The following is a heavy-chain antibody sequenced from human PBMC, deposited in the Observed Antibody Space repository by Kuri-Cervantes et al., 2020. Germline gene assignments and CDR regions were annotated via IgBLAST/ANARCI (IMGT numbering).Heavy chain of an antibody. Sequence: GGSLRLSCAASGFTFSSYSMNWVRQAPGKGLEWVSSISSSSSYIYYADSVKGRFTISRDNAKNSLYLQMNSLRAEDTAVYYCAALRDAYYYYGMDVWGQRTTVTVSS. CDR3: AALRDAYYYYGMDV. CDR1: GFTFSSYS. J-gene: IGHJ6*02. CDR2: ISSSSSYI. V-gene: IGHV3-21*01. D-gene: IGHD4-17*01.